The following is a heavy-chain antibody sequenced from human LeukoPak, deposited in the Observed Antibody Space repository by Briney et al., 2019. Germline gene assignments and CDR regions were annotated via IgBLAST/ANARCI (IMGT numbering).Heavy chain of an antibody. V-gene: IGHV1-69*06. CDR1: GGTFSSYA. CDR2: IIPIFGTA. J-gene: IGHJ5*02. Sequence: SVKVSCKASGGTFSSYAISWVRQAPGQGLEWMGGIIPIFGTANYAQKFQGRVTITADKSTSTAYMELSSLRSEDTAVYYCARSREQEWILWFGGEDWFDPWGQGTLVTVSS. D-gene: IGHD3-10*01. CDR3: ARSREQEWILWFGGEDWFDP.